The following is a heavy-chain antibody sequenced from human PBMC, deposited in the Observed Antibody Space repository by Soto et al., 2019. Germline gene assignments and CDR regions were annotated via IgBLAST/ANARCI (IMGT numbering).Heavy chain of an antibody. CDR2: IKSKTDGGTT. J-gene: IGHJ6*02. D-gene: IGHD3-3*01. CDR3: TTDSRFLEWSSYYYGMDV. CDR1: GFTFSSAW. Sequence: VGSLRLSCAASGFTFSSAWMSWVRQAPGKGLEWVGRIKSKTDGGTTDYAAPVKGRFTISRDDSKNTLYLQMNSLKTEDTAMYYCTTDSRFLEWSSYYYGMDVWGQGTTVTVSS. V-gene: IGHV3-15*01.